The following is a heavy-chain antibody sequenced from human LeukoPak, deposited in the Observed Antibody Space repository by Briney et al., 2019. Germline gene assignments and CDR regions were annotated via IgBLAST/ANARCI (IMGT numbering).Heavy chain of an antibody. J-gene: IGHJ5*02. Sequence: SETLSLTCTVSGGSISSSSYYWGWFRQPPGKVLEGIGSIYYSGSTYYNPSLRSRVTISVDTSKNQFSLKLSSVTAADTAVYYCARVEKYTTSGPTDPWGQGTLVTVSS. D-gene: IGHD6-13*01. V-gene: IGHV4-39*07. CDR2: IYYSGST. CDR3: ARVEKYTTSGPTDP. CDR1: GGSISSSSYY.